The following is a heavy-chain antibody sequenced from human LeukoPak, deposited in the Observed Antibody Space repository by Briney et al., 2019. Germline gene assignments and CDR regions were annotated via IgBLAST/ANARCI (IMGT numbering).Heavy chain of an antibody. CDR1: GFTFSDYY. Sequence: GGSLRLSCAASGFTFSDYYMSWIRQAPGKGLEWVSYISSSGSTIYYADSVKGRFTISRDNAKNSLYLQMNSLRAEDTAVYYCARGPPYCSSTSCSKGSYYYYYMDVWGKGTTVTVSS. J-gene: IGHJ6*03. V-gene: IGHV3-11*01. D-gene: IGHD2-2*01. CDR2: ISSSGSTI. CDR3: ARGPPYCSSTSCSKGSYYYYYMDV.